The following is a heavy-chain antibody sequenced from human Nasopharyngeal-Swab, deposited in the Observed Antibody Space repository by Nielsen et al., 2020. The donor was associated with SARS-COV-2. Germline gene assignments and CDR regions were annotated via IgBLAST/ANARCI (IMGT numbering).Heavy chain of an antibody. CDR1: GFTFSSYW. CDR3: ARAPAYSYGFDYYGMDV. V-gene: IGHV3-7*01. CDR2: INQDGSET. J-gene: IGHJ6*02. Sequence: GESLKISCAASGFTFSSYWMSWVRQAPGKGLEWVANINQDGSETYSVDSVKGRFTVSRDNAKNSLYLQMNSLRAEDTAVYYCARAPAYSYGFDYYGMDVWGQGTTVTVSS. D-gene: IGHD5-18*01.